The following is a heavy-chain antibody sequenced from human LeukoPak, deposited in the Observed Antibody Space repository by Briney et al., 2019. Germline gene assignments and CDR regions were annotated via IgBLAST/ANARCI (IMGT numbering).Heavy chain of an antibody. J-gene: IGHJ4*02. CDR3: ARLSMVRGVYYFDY. CDR1: GFTFSSHA. Sequence: GGSLRLSCAASGFTFSSHAIHWLRQAPGKGLEWVSVIYSGGSTYYADSVKGRFTISRDNSKNTLYLQMNSLRAEDTAVYYCARLSMVRGVYYFDYWGQGTLVTVSS. V-gene: IGHV3-66*01. CDR2: IYSGGST. D-gene: IGHD3-10*01.